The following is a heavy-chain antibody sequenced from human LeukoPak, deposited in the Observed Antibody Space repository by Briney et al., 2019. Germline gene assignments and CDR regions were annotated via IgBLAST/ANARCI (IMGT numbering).Heavy chain of an antibody. CDR2: INPNSGGT. J-gene: IGHJ6*02. D-gene: IGHD3-22*01. V-gene: IGHV1-2*02. CDR3: ASSSENYYDSSGYPPTSWGMDV. CDR1: GYTFTGYY. Sequence: ASVKVSCKASGYTFTGYYMHWVRPAPGQGLEWMGWINPNSGGTNYAQKFQGRVTMTRDTSISTAYMELSRLRSDDTAVYYCASSSENYYDSSGYPPTSWGMDVWGQGTTVTVSS.